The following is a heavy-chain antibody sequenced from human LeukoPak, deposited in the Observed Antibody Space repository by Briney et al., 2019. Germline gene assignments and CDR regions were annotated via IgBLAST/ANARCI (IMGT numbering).Heavy chain of an antibody. D-gene: IGHD1-26*01. CDR2: IYNGVNT. CDR3: ARSRAFNSGAFDP. V-gene: IGHV4-61*01. CDR1: GASVSSASC. Sequence: SETLSLTCTVSGASVSSASCWTWIRQPPGKGVEWIAHIYNGVNTNYNPSLKSRVTISVDTSKNQFSLRLNSVTAADTAVYYCARSRAFNSGAFDPWGQGSLVTVSS. J-gene: IGHJ5*02.